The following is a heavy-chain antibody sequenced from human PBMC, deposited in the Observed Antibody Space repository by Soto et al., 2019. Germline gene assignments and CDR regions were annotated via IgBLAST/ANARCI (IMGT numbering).Heavy chain of an antibody. CDR3: ARDRATFDS. V-gene: IGHV3-23*01. J-gene: IGHJ4*02. CDR1: GFTFNSYA. Sequence: EVQLLQSGGGLVQPGGSLGLSCGASGFTFNSYAMSWVRHVPGKGLEWISSISGSGANTWYAGSVQGRFIISRDNSKSTVSLHMSSLRVEDTAIYYCARDRATFDSWGQGTLVTVSS. D-gene: IGHD1-26*01. CDR2: ISGSGANT.